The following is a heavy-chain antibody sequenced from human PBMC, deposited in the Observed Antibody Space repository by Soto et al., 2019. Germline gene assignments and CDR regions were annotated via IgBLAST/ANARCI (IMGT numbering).Heavy chain of an antibody. D-gene: IGHD3-16*01. V-gene: IGHV4-59*01. CDR1: GASISIYY. CDR3: ARTLDYGHMDV. Sequence: SETLSLTCTVSGASISIYYWSWIRQPPGKGLEWIGYIYYSGSTNYNPSLKSRVTISVDTSKNQFSLKLSSVTAADTAVYYCARTLDYGHMDVWGKGTTVTVSS. J-gene: IGHJ6*03. CDR2: IYYSGST.